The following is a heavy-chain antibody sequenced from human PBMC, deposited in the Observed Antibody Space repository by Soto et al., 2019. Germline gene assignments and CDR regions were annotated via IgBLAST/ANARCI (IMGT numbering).Heavy chain of an antibody. J-gene: IGHJ4*02. CDR1: GFSLYNPGVG. D-gene: IGHD6-13*01. Sequence: QVTLKESGPTLVKPTQTLTLTCSFSGFSLYNPGVGVGWVRQPPGKALEWLALIYWDDDKRYSPTVKSRLTIAKDTSKNQVVLTMTNVDPVDTATYYCAHKHLAAAGYCFDYWGQGTLVTVSS. CDR3: AHKHLAAAGYCFDY. CDR2: IYWDDDK. V-gene: IGHV2-5*02.